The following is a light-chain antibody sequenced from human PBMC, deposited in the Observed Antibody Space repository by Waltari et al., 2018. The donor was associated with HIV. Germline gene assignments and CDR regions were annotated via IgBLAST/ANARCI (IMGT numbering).Light chain of an antibody. V-gene: IGLV1-40*01. Sequence: HSVLTQPPSVSGAPGQRVTISCTGSSSNIGAGFDFHWYQQLPGTAPKLLIFSNNNRPSGVPDRFSGAKSGTSASLAITGLQAEDEADYYCQSFDNSLSALFGGGTKLTVL. CDR3: QSFDNSLSAL. CDR2: SNN. CDR1: SSNIGAGFD. J-gene: IGLJ2*01.